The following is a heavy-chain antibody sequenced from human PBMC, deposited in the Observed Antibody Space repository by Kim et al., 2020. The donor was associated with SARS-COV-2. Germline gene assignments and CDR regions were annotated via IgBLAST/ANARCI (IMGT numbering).Heavy chain of an antibody. D-gene: IGHD3-16*01. CDR3: AKVSVSGGWYFDL. CDR1: GFTFSTYA. Sequence: GGSLRLSCAASGFTFSTYAMSWVRRAPGKGLEWVSTISDNGVGTFYADSVKGRFTISRDNSKNTLYVQMNSLRAEDTAVYYCAKVSVSGGWYFDLWGRGT. CDR2: ISDNGVGT. V-gene: IGHV3-23*01. J-gene: IGHJ2*01.